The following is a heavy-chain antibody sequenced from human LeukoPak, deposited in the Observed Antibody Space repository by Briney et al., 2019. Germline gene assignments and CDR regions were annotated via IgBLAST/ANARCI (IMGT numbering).Heavy chain of an antibody. D-gene: IGHD6-19*01. V-gene: IGHV1-2*02. Sequence: ASMTVSYMTSGYTFTLYYMHWVRQAPGQGLAWMGWINPNRGGTNYAQKFQGRVTLTADKSTTTAYMELSSLRSEDTAVYYCARDPIPFSSGWSSRRGREGLSDYWGQGTLVTVSS. CDR1: GYTFTLYY. J-gene: IGHJ4*02. CDR3: ARDPIPFSSGWSSRRGREGLSDY. CDR2: INPNRGGT.